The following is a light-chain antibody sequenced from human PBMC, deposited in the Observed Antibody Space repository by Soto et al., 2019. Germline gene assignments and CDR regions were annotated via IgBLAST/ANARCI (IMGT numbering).Light chain of an antibody. CDR2: SAS. Sequence: IQMTQSTSSLSASXXDRVTITCRASQGIGVRLAWFQQKPGKAPQXXIQSASTLASGVPSRFSGSGAGTDFILTINNLQPEDVATYYCLQVNSFPRTFGQGTKVDIK. J-gene: IGKJ1*01. CDR1: QGIGVR. V-gene: IGKV1-12*01. CDR3: LQVNSFPRT.